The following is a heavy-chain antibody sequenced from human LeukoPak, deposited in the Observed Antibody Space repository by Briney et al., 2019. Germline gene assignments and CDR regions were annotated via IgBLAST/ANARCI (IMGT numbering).Heavy chain of an antibody. CDR2: IYTTGTT. CDR1: SGSISSYF. J-gene: IGHJ4*02. CDR3: GRQGYTASHYFLDF. D-gene: IGHD2-2*02. V-gene: IGHV4-4*07. Sequence: PSETLSLTCTVSSGSISSYFWGWVRQPPGKGLEWIGCIYTTGTTHYNPSLKSRVTMSIDTSTNQFSLNLRSMTAADTAVYYCGRQGYTASHYFLDFWSQGTLVAVS.